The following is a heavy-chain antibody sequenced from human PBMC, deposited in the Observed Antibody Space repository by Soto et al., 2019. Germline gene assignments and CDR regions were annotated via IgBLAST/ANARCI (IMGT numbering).Heavy chain of an antibody. D-gene: IGHD1-26*01. CDR1: GGSIHNYY. V-gene: IGHV4-59*01. J-gene: IGHJ4*02. Sequence: QVQLQESGPGLVKPSETLSLTCTVSGGSIHNYYWSWIRQPPGKGLEWIGYIYYSGSTNYNPSLKSRVTISVDTSKNQFPLKLSSVTAADTAVYYCARRYGGNFDYWGQGTLVTVSS. CDR3: ARRYGGNFDY. CDR2: IYYSGST.